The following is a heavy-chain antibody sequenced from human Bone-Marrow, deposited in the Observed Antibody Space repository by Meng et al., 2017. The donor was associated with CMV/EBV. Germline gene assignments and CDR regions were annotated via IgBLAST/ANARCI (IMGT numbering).Heavy chain of an antibody. CDR2: INHSGST. J-gene: IGHJ4*02. CDR1: GGSFSGYY. V-gene: IGHV4-34*01. CDR3: ASLSRAQGKDY. Sequence: GSLRLSCAVYGGSFSGYYWSWIRKPPGKGLEWIGEINHSGSTNYNPSLKSRVTISVDTSKNQFSLMLSSVTAADTAVYYCASLSRAQGKDYWGQGTLVTVSS. D-gene: IGHD4-23*01.